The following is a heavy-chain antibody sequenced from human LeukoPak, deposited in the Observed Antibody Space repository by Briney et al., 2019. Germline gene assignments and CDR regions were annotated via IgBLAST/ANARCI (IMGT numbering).Heavy chain of an antibody. CDR2: ISYDGSNT. Sequence: GGSLRLSCAGSGFTLSSYGIHWVRQAPGKGLEWVAAISYDGSNTYYADSVKGRFTISRDNSKNTLYLQMNSLRAEDTAVYYCAKEKYYYDSSGSDYWGQGTLVTVSS. V-gene: IGHV3-30*02. D-gene: IGHD3-22*01. CDR3: AKEKYYYDSSGSDY. CDR1: GFTLSSYG. J-gene: IGHJ4*02.